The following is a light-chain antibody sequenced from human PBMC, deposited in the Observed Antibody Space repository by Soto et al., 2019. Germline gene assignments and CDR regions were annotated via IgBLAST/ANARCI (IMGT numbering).Light chain of an antibody. Sequence: IQLTQSPSSLSASVGDRVTITCRASQGISSYLAWYQQKPGKAPTLLIYAASTLQSGVPSRFSGGGSGTDFTLTISSLQPEDAGTYYWQQLNSYPFGFGGGTKVDIK. CDR2: AAS. V-gene: IGKV1-9*01. CDR3: QQLNSYPFG. J-gene: IGKJ4*01. CDR1: QGISSY.